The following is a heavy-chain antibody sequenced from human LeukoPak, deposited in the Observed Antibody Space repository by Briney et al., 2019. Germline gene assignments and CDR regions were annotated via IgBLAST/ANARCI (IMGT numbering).Heavy chain of an antibody. CDR2: ISRYGNV. Sequence: GGSLRLSCAASGFTFSTYSMSWVRQAPGKGLEWVSSISRYGNVYYADSVKGRFTISRDNAKNPLYLQMNSLRAEETAVYYCARDGSGWSRNSWGQGTLVTASS. CDR1: GFTFSTYS. V-gene: IGHV3-21*04. D-gene: IGHD6-19*01. CDR3: ARDGSGWSRNS. J-gene: IGHJ5*02.